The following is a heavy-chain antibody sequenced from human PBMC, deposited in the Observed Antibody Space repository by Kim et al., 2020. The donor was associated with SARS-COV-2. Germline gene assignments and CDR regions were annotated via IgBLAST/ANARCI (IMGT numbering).Heavy chain of an antibody. Sequence: VKGRFTISRDNAKNSLYQQMNSLRAEDTAVYYCARSPPSYYYDSSGYYPLWGQGTLVTVSS. D-gene: IGHD3-22*01. J-gene: IGHJ4*02. CDR3: ARSPPSYYYDSSGYYPL. V-gene: IGHV3-11*06.